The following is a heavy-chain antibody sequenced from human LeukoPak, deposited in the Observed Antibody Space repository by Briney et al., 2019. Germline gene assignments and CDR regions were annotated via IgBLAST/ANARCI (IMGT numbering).Heavy chain of an antibody. Sequence: GGSLRLSCAASGFTFSSYAMHWVRQAPGKGLEWVAVISYDGSNKYYADSVKGRFTISRDNSKNTLYLQMNSLRAEDTAVYYCARAASSGWYGLWGQGTLVTVSS. J-gene: IGHJ4*02. CDR3: ARAASSGWYGL. D-gene: IGHD6-19*01. V-gene: IGHV3-30-3*01. CDR2: ISYDGSNK. CDR1: GFTFSSYA.